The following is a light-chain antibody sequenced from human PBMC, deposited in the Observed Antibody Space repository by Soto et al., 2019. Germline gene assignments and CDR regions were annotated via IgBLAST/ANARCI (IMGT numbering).Light chain of an antibody. CDR1: SSEIGAGHD. J-gene: IGLJ1*01. V-gene: IGLV1-40*01. Sequence: QSVLTQPHSVSEAPGQRVTISCTGTSSEIGAGHDVHWYQQLPGAAPKLLIYSNAIPPSGVPDRFSGSKSGTSASLAITGLRAEDEAAYYCQSYDSSLTSYVFGAGTKVTVL. CDR2: SNA. CDR3: QSYDSSLTSYV.